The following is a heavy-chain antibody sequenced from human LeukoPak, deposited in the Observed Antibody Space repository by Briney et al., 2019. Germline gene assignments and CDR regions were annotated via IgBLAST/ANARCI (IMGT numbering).Heavy chain of an antibody. D-gene: IGHD2-2*01. V-gene: IGHV1-8*01. CDR2: MNPNSGNT. Sequence: ASVTVSCKASGYTFTSYDIYWVRQATGQGLERMGWMNPNSGNTGYAQKFQGRVTMTRNTSISTAYMELSSLRSEDTAVYYCARMTGASNKWFDPWGQGTLVTVSS. J-gene: IGHJ5*02. CDR1: GYTFTSYD. CDR3: ARMTGASNKWFDP.